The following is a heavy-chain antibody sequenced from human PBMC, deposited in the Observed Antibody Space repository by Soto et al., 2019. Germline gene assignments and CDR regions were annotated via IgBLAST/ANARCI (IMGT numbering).Heavy chain of an antibody. CDR3: AKRVAYSSSSAYFDY. CDR1: AFTFSSYA. CDR2: VGGSGGST. Sequence: XGSLRLSCSASAFTFSSYAMSWVRQAPGKGLEWVSAVGGSGGSTYYADSVKGRFTISRDNSKNTLYLQMNSLRADDTAVYYCAKRVAYSSSSAYFDYWGQGTLVTVSS. V-gene: IGHV3-23*01. J-gene: IGHJ4*02. D-gene: IGHD6-6*01.